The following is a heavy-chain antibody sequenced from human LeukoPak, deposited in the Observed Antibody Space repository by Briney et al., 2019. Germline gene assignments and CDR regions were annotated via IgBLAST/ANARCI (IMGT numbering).Heavy chain of an antibody. D-gene: IGHD5-18*01. CDR3: ARRRGYSYGFDY. J-gene: IGHJ4*02. V-gene: IGHV4-59*08. Sequence: SETLSLTCTVSGGSISGFYWSWIRQPPGKGLEWIAYVSDSGSANYNPSLKSRVTISVDTSKNQFSLKLSSVTAADTAVYYCARRRGYSYGFDYWGQGTLVTVSS. CDR2: VSDSGSA. CDR1: GGSISGFY.